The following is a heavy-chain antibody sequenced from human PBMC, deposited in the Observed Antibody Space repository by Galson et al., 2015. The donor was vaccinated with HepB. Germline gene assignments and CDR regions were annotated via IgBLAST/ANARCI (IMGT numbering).Heavy chain of an antibody. CDR3: ARGQVGRVAAAGSLSY. J-gene: IGHJ4*02. D-gene: IGHD6-13*01. V-gene: IGHV3-53*01. Sequence: SLRLSCAASGFTVSSNYMSWVRQAPGKGLEWVSVIYSGGSTYYADSVKGRFTISRDNSKNTLYLQMNSLRAEDTAVYYCARGQVGRVAAAGSLSYWGQGTLVTVSS. CDR1: GFTVSSNY. CDR2: IYSGGST.